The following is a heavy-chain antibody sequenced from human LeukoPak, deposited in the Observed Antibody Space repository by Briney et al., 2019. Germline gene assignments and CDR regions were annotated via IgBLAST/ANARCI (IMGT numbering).Heavy chain of an antibody. J-gene: IGHJ3*02. Sequence: GRSLRLSCAASGFTFSSYAMHWVRQAPGKGLEWVAVISYDGSNKYYADSVKGRFTISRDNSKNTLYLQMNSLRAEDTAVYYCARESGGDKSTAFDIWGQGTMDTVSS. CDR3: ARESGGDKSTAFDI. CDR2: ISYDGSNK. CDR1: GFTFSSYA. V-gene: IGHV3-30-3*01. D-gene: IGHD3-16*01.